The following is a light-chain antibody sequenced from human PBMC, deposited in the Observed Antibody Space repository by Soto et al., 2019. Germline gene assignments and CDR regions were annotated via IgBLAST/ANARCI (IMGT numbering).Light chain of an antibody. Sequence: QSVLTQPPSASGSPGQSVTISCTGTSSDVGGYNYVSWYQQYPGRAPKLMIYEVTKRPSGVPDRFSGSKSGNTASLTVSGLQAEDEADYYCASYAASNNSYFVSGGGTK. CDR2: EVT. J-gene: IGLJ3*02. CDR1: SSDVGGYNY. CDR3: ASYAASNNSYFV. V-gene: IGLV2-8*01.